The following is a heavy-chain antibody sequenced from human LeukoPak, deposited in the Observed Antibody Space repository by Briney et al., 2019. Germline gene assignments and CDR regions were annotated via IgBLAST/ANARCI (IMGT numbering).Heavy chain of an antibody. J-gene: IGHJ5*02. V-gene: IGHV3-15*01. D-gene: IGHD3-10*01. CDR1: GFTFSNAW. CDR3: TTLQPSMIRGLLLTP. Sequence: GGSLRLSCAASGFTFSNAWMNWVRQAQGEGLEWVGRIKAKTDGGTSDYAAPVKGRFTISRDDSKNTLYLQMNSLKTEDTAVYYCTTLQPSMIRGLLLTPWGQGTLVTVSS. CDR2: IKAKTDGGTS.